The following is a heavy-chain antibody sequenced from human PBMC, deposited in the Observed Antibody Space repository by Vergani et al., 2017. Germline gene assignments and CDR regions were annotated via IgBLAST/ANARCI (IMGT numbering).Heavy chain of an antibody. Sequence: QVQLVQSGAEVKKPGASVKVSCKASGYTXTSYDINWVRQATGQGLEWMGWMNPNSGNTGYAQKFQGRVTMTRNTSISTXYMELSSLRSEDTAVYYCARGLDPYYYDSSGFNDYWGQGTLVTVSS. CDR2: MNPNSGNT. J-gene: IGHJ4*02. V-gene: IGHV1-8*01. CDR3: ARGLDPYYYDSSGFNDY. D-gene: IGHD3-22*01. CDR1: GYTXTSYD.